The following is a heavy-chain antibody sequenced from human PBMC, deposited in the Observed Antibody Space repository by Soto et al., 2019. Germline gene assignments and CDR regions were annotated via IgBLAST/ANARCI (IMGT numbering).Heavy chain of an antibody. CDR3: ARDGPYRTNGVCFRFDP. D-gene: IGHD2-8*01. J-gene: IGHJ5*02. CDR2: IYYSGST. CDR1: GGSISSGGYY. V-gene: IGHV4-31*03. Sequence: CLTCTVSGGSISSGGYYWSWIRQHPGKGLEWIGYIYYSGSTYYNPSLKSRVTISVDTSKNQFSLKLSSVTAADTAVYYCARDGPYRTNGVCFRFDPWGQGTLGTVSS.